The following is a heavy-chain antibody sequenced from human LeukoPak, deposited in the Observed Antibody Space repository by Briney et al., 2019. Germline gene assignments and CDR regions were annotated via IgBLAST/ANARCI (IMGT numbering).Heavy chain of an antibody. CDR2: ISGSGGST. CDR1: GFTFSSYA. V-gene: IGHV3-23*01. D-gene: IGHD1-26*01. J-gene: IGHJ4*02. Sequence: PGGSLRLSCAASGFTFSSYAMSWVRKAPGKGLEWVSAISGSGGSTYYADSVKGRFTISRDNSKNTLYLQMNSLRAEDTAVYYCAKASGSYPQYFDYWGQGTLVTVSS. CDR3: AKASGSYPQYFDY.